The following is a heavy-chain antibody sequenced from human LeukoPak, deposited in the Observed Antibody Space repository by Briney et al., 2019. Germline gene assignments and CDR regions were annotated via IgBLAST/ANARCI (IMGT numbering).Heavy chain of an antibody. V-gene: IGHV1-2*02. CDR2: INPNSGGT. CDR1: GGTFSNYA. Sequence: ASVKVSCKASGGTFSNYAISWVRQAPGQGLEWMGWINPNSGGTNYAQKFQGRVTMTRDTSISTAYMELSRLRSDDAAVYYCARLSGSPKLGYWGQGTLVTVSS. J-gene: IGHJ4*02. CDR3: ARLSGSPKLGY. D-gene: IGHD3-16*02.